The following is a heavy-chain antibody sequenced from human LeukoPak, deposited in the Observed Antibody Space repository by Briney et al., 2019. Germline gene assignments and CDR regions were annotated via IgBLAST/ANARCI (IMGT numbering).Heavy chain of an antibody. V-gene: IGHV4-4*07. D-gene: IGHD6-19*01. Sequence: SETLSLTCSVSGGSISTYYWNWIRQPAGKGLEWIGRIYASGSTTYNPPLKSRVSMSVDTSKNQFSLRLTSVTAADTAVYYCARKGSSGWFDYWGQGTLVTVSS. CDR1: GGSISTYY. CDR3: ARKGSSGWFDY. CDR2: IYASGST. J-gene: IGHJ4*02.